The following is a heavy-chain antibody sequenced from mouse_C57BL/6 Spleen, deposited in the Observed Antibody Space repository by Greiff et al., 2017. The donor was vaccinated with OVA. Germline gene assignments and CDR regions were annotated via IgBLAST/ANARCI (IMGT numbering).Heavy chain of an antibody. CDR3: ARGDGYDGVDY. D-gene: IGHD2-2*01. Sequence: VKLQESGAELARPGASVKLSCKASGYTFTSYGISWVKQRTGQGLEWIGEIYPRSGNTYYNEKFKGKATLTADKSSSTAYMELRSLTSEDSAVYFCARGDGYDGVDYWGQGTTLTVSS. CDR1: GYTFTSYG. V-gene: IGHV1-81*01. CDR2: IYPRSGNT. J-gene: IGHJ2*01.